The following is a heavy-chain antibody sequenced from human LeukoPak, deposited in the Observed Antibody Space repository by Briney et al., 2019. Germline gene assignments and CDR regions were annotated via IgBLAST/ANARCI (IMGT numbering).Heavy chain of an antibody. D-gene: IGHD1-26*01. Sequence: SETLSLTCTVSGGSTSSYYWSWIRQPPGKGLEWIGYIYYTGTTNYNPSLKSRVTISLDTSKNQFSLKLSSVTAADTALYYCARGEGATNDWGQGTLVTVSS. J-gene: IGHJ4*02. CDR2: IYYTGTT. CDR3: ARGEGATND. V-gene: IGHV4-59*01. CDR1: GGSTSSYY.